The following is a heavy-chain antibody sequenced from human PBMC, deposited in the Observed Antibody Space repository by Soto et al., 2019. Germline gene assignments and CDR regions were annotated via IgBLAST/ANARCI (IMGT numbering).Heavy chain of an antibody. Sequence: ASVKVSCKASGYTFTGYYVNWVRQAPGQGLEWMGIINARGGTTSNAQQFQGRVTMTTDTSTSTVYMELSSLRSDDTAVYYCGRALILTGYYIHDAFDIWGQGTMVTVSS. CDR3: GRALILTGYYIHDAFDI. CDR1: GYTFTGYY. V-gene: IGHV1-46*01. CDR2: INARGGTT. D-gene: IGHD3-9*01. J-gene: IGHJ3*02.